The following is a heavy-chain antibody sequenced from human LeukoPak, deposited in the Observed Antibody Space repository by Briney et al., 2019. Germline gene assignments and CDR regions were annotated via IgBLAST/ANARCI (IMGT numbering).Heavy chain of an antibody. V-gene: IGHV3-15*01. J-gene: IGHJ5*02. Sequence: GGSLRLSCAASGFTFPNAWMSWLRQAPGKGLEWVGHIKSRTDGGTTDYAAPVKGRFTISSDDSENTLYLQMNSLKTEDTAVYYCATPGRIPEAANWFDPWGQGTLVTVSS. CDR2: IKSRTDGGTT. CDR1: GFTFPNAW. CDR3: ATPGRIPEAANWFDP. D-gene: IGHD6-13*01.